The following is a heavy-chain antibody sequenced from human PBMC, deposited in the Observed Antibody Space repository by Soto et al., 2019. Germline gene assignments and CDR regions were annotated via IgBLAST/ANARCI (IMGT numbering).Heavy chain of an antibody. CDR3: AGSLGYCTNGVCYTEGGAYYFDY. CDR2: INHSGST. J-gene: IGHJ4*02. D-gene: IGHD2-8*01. V-gene: IGHV4-34*01. Sequence: SETLSLTCAVYGGSFSGYYWSWIRQPPGKGLGWIGEINHSGSTNYNPSLKSRVTISVDTSKNQFSLKLSSVTAADTAVYYCAGSLGYCTNGVCYTEGGAYYFDYWGQGTLVTVSS. CDR1: GGSFSGYY.